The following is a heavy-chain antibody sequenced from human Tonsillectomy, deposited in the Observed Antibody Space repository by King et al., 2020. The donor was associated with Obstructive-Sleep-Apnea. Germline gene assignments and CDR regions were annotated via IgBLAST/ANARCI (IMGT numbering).Heavy chain of an antibody. CDR2: VYWDDDK. V-gene: IGHV2-5*09. Sequence: VTLKESGPTLVKPAQTLTLTCTFSGFSLSTSEVGVGLIRQPPGKTLEWLALVYWDDDKRYRPSLKSRLIITKATSENQVVLTMTDMDPVDTATYYCARLLWVSGVVFDAFDVWGQGTMVTVSS. CDR1: GFSLSTSEVG. J-gene: IGHJ3*01. D-gene: IGHD3-3*01. CDR3: ARLLWVSGVVFDAFDV.